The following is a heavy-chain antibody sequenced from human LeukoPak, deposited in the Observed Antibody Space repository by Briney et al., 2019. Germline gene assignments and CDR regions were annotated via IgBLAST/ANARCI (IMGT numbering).Heavy chain of an antibody. V-gene: IGHV3-48*03. D-gene: IGHD6-19*01. CDR2: ISSSGSPI. J-gene: IGHJ4*02. Sequence: GGSLRLSCAASGFTFSSYEMNWVRQAPGKGLEWVSYISSSGSPIYYADSVEGRFTISRDNAKNSLYLQMNSLRAEDTAVYYCVLRGAVAAADFWDQGTLVTVSS. CDR1: GFTFSSYE. CDR3: VLRGAVAAADF.